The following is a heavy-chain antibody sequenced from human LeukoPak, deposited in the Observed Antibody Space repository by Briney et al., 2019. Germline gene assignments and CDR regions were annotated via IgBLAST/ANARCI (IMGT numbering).Heavy chain of an antibody. V-gene: IGHV1-18*01. Sequence: GASVKVSCKASGYTFTSYGISWVRQAPGQGLEWMGWISAYNGNTNYAQKLQGRVTMTTDTSTSTAYMELRSLRSDDTAVYYCARVVCYDFWSGYHTEDDYWGQGTLVTVSS. CDR1: GYTFTSYG. CDR2: ISAYNGNT. D-gene: IGHD3-3*01. J-gene: IGHJ4*02. CDR3: ARVVCYDFWSGYHTEDDY.